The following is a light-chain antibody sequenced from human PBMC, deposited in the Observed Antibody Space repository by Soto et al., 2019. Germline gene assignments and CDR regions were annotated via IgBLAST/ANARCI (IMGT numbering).Light chain of an antibody. Sequence: DIQMTQSPSSLSASVGDRVTITCRAGQTISNDLNWFQQKPGKAPKLLIYEASNLQSGVPSRFSGSGSGTDFTLTIRSLQPEDFATYYCQQTYSTPRTFGQGTKVDIK. CDR1: QTISND. J-gene: IGKJ1*01. CDR2: EAS. V-gene: IGKV1-39*01. CDR3: QQTYSTPRT.